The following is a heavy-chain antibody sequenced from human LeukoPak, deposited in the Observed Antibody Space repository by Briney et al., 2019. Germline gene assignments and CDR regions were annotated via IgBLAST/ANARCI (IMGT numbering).Heavy chain of an antibody. D-gene: IGHD5-18*01. V-gene: IGHV1-18*01. Sequence: GASVKVSCKASGYTFTSYGISWVRQAPGQGLEWMGWISAYNGNTNYAQKLQGRVTMTTDTSTSTAYMGLRSLRSDDTAVYYCARGGKVQLWFGLATYPDYFDYWGQGTLVTVSS. CDR3: ARGGKVQLWFGLATYPDYFDY. CDR2: ISAYNGNT. CDR1: GYTFTSYG. J-gene: IGHJ4*02.